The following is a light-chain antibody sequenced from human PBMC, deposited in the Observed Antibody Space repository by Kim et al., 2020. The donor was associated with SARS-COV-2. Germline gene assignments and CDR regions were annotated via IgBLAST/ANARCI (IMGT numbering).Light chain of an antibody. CDR1: QRISSNY. Sequence: EILLTQSPGTLSLSPGERATLSCRANQRISSNYLAWYQHKPGQSPRLLIHDASNRATGIPDRFSGSGSGTDFTLTISRLEPEDFAVYYCHQYIRSQYSFGQGTKLEI. V-gene: IGKV3-20*01. CDR2: DAS. J-gene: IGKJ2*03. CDR3: HQYIRSQYS.